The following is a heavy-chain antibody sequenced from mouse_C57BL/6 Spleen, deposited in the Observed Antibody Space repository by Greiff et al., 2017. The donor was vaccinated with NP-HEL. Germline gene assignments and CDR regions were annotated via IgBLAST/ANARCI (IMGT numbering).Heavy chain of an antibody. CDR2: ISDGGSYT. CDR1: GFTFSSYA. J-gene: IGHJ3*01. Sequence: DVMLVESGGGLVKPGGSLKLSCAASGFTFSSYAMSWVRQTPEKRLEWVATISDGGSYTYYPDNVKGRFTIARDNAKNNLYLQMSHLKSEDTAMYYCAREGRGAWFAYWGQGTLVTVSA. V-gene: IGHV5-4*01. CDR3: AREGRGAWFAY.